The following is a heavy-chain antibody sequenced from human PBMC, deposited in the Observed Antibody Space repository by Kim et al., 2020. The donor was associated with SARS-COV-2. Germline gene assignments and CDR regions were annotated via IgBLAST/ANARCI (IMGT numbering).Heavy chain of an antibody. CDR3: AREMEGYTSSWFRYYYGMDV. CDR2: INSDGSST. D-gene: IGHD6-13*01. V-gene: IGHV3-74*01. J-gene: IGHJ6*02. Sequence: LSLTCAASGFTFSSYWMHWVRQAPGKGLVWVSRINSDGSSTNYADSVKGRFTISRDNAKNTLYLQMNSLRAGDTAVYYCAREMEGYTSSWFRYYYGMDVWGQGTTVTVSS. CDR1: GFTFSSYW.